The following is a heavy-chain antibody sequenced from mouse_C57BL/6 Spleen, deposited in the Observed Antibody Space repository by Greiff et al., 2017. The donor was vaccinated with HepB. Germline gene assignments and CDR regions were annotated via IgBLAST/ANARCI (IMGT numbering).Heavy chain of an antibody. Sequence: QVQLQQPGAELVMPGASVKLSCKASGYTFTSYWMHWVKQRPGQGLEWIGEIDPSDSYTNYNQKFKGKSTLTVDKSSSTAYMQLSSLTSEDSAVYDCARGDSSGYDFDYWGQGTTLTVSS. CDR3: ARGDSSGYDFDY. J-gene: IGHJ2*01. D-gene: IGHD3-2*02. CDR1: GYTFTSYW. V-gene: IGHV1-69*01. CDR2: IDPSDSYT.